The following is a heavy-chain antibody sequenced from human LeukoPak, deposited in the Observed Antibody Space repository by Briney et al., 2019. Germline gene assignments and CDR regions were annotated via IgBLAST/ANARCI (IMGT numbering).Heavy chain of an antibody. J-gene: IGHJ5*02. Sequence: ASVKVSCKASGYTFTSYYMHWVRQAPGQGLEWMGWINPNSGGTNYAQKFQGRVTMTRDTSISTAYMDLSRLRSDDTAVYYCARDNWNDGDDWFDPWGQGTLVTVSS. D-gene: IGHD1-20*01. CDR1: GYTFTSYY. CDR3: ARDNWNDGDDWFDP. V-gene: IGHV1-2*02. CDR2: INPNSGGT.